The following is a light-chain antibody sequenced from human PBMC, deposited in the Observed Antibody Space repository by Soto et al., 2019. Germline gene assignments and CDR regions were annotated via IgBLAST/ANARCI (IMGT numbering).Light chain of an antibody. CDR1: SSNIGAGYD. V-gene: IGLV1-40*01. Sequence: QSVLTQPPSVSGAPGQRVTISCTGSSSNIGAGYDVHWYQQLPGTAPKLLIYGNSNRPSGVPDRLSGSKSGTSPYMAVPGLQAEDEADYCCQSYDRSLSGSVVFGGGTKLTVL. CDR2: GNS. J-gene: IGLJ2*01. CDR3: QSYDRSLSGSVV.